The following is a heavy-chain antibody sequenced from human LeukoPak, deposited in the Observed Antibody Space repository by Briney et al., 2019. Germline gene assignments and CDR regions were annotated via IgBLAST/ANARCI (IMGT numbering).Heavy chain of an antibody. V-gene: IGHV3-21*01. D-gene: IGHD1-26*01. CDR2: ISSSSSYI. Sequence: GGSLRLSCAASGFTFSSYSMNWVRQAPGKGLEWVSSISSSSSYIYYADSVKGRFTISRDNAKNSLYLQMNSLRAEDTAVYYCARDLPSGSYRPDWFDPWSQGTLVTVSS. CDR1: GFTFSSYS. J-gene: IGHJ5*02. CDR3: ARDLPSGSYRPDWFDP.